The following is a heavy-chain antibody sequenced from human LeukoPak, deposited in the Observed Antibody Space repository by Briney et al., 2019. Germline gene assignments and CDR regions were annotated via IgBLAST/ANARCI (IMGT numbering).Heavy chain of an antibody. D-gene: IGHD4-17*01. CDR3: ARDQNDYGDYYYDY. J-gene: IGHJ4*02. CDR1: GGSISSGGYY. Sequence: SETLSLTCTVSGGSISSGGYYWSWIRQHPGKGLEWIGYIYYSGSTYYNPSLKSRVTISVGTSKNQFSLKLSSVTAADTAVYYCARDQNDYGDYYYDYWGQGTLVTVSS. V-gene: IGHV4-31*03. CDR2: IYYSGST.